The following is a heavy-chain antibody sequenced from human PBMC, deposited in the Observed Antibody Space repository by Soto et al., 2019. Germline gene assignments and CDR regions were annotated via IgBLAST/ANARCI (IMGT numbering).Heavy chain of an antibody. Sequence: QVQLRESGPGLVQPSQTLSLTCTVSGGSISSGGYYWTWIRQHPGKGLEWIGYIYYTGSAYYNPSLKTRLTLSIGTSRSQFSLKLSSVTPADSAVYYCAIPYSGSARGLDVWGQGTTVTVSS. V-gene: IGHV4-31*03. CDR2: IYYTGSA. J-gene: IGHJ6*02. D-gene: IGHD6-6*01. CDR3: AIPYSGSARGLDV. CDR1: GGSISSGGYY.